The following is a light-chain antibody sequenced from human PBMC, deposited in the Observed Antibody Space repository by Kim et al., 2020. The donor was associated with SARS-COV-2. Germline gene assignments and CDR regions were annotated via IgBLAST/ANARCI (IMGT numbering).Light chain of an antibody. CDR2: YDN. V-gene: IGLV3-21*04. Sequence: SSELTQSPTVSVAPGKTARITCGGNNIGGKSVNWYQQKPGQAPVLVIYYDNSRPSGIPERFSGSNSGNTATLTISRVDAGDEADYYCQVWDTTIHHVLFGGGTQLTVL. CDR3: QVWDTTIHHVL. J-gene: IGLJ2*01. CDR1: NIGGKS.